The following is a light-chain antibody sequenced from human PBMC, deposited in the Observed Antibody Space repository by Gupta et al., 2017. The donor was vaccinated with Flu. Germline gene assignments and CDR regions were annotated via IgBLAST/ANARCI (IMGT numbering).Light chain of an antibody. Sequence: SYELTQPPSVSVSPGQTASITCSGDKLGDKYACWYQQKPGQSPVLAIYQDSKRPSGIPERFSGSNSGNKATLTISGTQAMDEAYDYCQAWDSSTVVFGGGTKLTVL. CDR1: KLGDKY. V-gene: IGLV3-1*01. CDR3: QAWDSSTVV. CDR2: QDS. J-gene: IGLJ2*01.